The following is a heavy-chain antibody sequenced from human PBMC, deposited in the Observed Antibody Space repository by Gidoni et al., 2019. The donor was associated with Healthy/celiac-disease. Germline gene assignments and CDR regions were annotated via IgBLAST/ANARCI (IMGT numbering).Heavy chain of an antibody. J-gene: IGHJ4*02. CDR3: ATGGRYSNYYFDY. CDR1: GFTFSSYA. D-gene: IGHD4-4*01. V-gene: IGHV3-30-3*01. Sequence: QVQLVESGGGVVQPGRSLRLSCAASGFTFSSYAMHWVRQAPGKGLEWVAVISDDGSNKYYADAVKGRFTISRDNSKNTLYLQMNSLRAEDTAVYYCATGGRYSNYYFDYWGQGTLVTVSS. CDR2: ISDDGSNK.